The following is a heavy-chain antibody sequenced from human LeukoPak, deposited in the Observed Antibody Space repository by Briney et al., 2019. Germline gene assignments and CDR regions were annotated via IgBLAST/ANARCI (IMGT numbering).Heavy chain of an antibody. CDR1: GYTFSSYE. Sequence: GGSLRLSCAASGYTFSSYEMNWVRQAPGKGLEWVSYISSSGSTIYYADSVKGRFTISRDNAKNSLYLQMNSLRAEDMAVYYCAELGITMIGGVWGKGTTVTISS. V-gene: IGHV3-48*03. CDR2: ISSSGSTI. J-gene: IGHJ6*04. CDR3: AELGITMIGGV. D-gene: IGHD3-10*02.